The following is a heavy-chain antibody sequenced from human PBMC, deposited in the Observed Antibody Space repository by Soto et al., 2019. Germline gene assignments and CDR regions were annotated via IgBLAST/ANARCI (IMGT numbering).Heavy chain of an antibody. D-gene: IGHD2-21*02. J-gene: IGHJ3*02. V-gene: IGHV1-3*01. CDR3: ARDLELGDLYAFDI. CDR2: INAGNGNT. Sequence: ASVKVSCKASGYTFTSYAMHWVRQAPGQRLEWMGWINAGNGNTKYSQKFQGRVTITRDTSTSTAYMELRSLRSDDTAVYYCARDLELGDLYAFDIWGQGTMVTVSS. CDR1: GYTFTSYA.